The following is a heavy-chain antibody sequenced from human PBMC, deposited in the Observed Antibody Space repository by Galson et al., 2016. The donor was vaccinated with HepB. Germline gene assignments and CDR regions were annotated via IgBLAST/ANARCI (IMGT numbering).Heavy chain of an antibody. V-gene: IGHV3-23*01. Sequence: SLRLSCAASGFTFSSYAMRWVRQAPGKGLEWVSSITRNGGKTDYGDSVKGRFTISRDNPKNTLFLQMNSLRAEDTAVYYCAGADCSDSGVCRFFAYWGQGTLVTVSS. J-gene: IGHJ4*02. CDR2: ITRNGGKT. CDR3: AGADCSDSGVCRFFAY. CDR1: GFTFSSYA. D-gene: IGHD2-15*01.